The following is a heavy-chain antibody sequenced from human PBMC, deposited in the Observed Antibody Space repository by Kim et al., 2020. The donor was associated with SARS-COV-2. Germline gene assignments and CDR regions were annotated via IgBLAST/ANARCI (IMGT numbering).Heavy chain of an antibody. CDR1: GGSISSYY. CDR3: ARGANIVVVVAATHPQDAFDI. J-gene: IGHJ3*02. V-gene: IGHV4-59*13. D-gene: IGHD2-15*01. CDR2: IYYSGST. Sequence: SETLSLTCTVSGGSISSYYWSWIRQPPGKGLEWIGYIYYSGSTNYNPSLKSRVTISVDTSKNQFSLKLSSVTAADTAVYYCARGANIVVVVAATHPQDAFDIWGQGTMVTVSS.